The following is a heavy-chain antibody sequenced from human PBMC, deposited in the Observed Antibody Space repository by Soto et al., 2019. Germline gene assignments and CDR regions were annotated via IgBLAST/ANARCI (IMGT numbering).Heavy chain of an antibody. D-gene: IGHD4-17*01. V-gene: IGHV4-59*11. J-gene: IGHJ5*02. Sequence: SETLSLTCTVSGGSISSHYWSWIRQPPGKGLEWIGYIYYSGSTNYNPSLKSRVTISVDTSKNQFSLKLSSVTAADTAVYYCARDGSSFGYGENWFGPWGQGTLVTVSS. CDR3: ARDGSSFGYGENWFGP. CDR1: GGSISSHY. CDR2: IYYSGST.